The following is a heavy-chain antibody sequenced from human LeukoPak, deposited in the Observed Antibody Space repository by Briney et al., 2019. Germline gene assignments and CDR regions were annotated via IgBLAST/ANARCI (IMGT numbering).Heavy chain of an antibody. D-gene: IGHD6-19*01. CDR2: ISSSSSYI. Sequence: GGSLRLSGAASGFTFSSDAMMWDRQAPGKGLEWVSSISSSSSYIYYADSVNGRFTISRDNAKNSLYLQMNSLRDEDTAVYYCARDPPGRAGSHDYYGLDVWGQGTTVTVSS. CDR1: GFTFSSDA. V-gene: IGHV3-21*01. J-gene: IGHJ6*02. CDR3: ARDPPGRAGSHDYYGLDV.